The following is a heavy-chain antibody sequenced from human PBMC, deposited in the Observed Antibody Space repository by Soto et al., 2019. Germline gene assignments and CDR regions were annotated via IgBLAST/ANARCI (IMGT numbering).Heavy chain of an antibody. Sequence: GSLRLSCAASGFTFSSYGMHWVRQAPGKGLEWVAVIWYDGSNKYYADSVKGRFTISRDNSKNTLYLQMNSLRAEDTAVYYCAREGGGSSTHYYYYYGMDVWGQGTTVTVSS. D-gene: IGHD6-6*01. CDR1: GFTFSSYG. V-gene: IGHV3-33*01. CDR3: AREGGGSSTHYYYYYGMDV. CDR2: IWYDGSNK. J-gene: IGHJ6*02.